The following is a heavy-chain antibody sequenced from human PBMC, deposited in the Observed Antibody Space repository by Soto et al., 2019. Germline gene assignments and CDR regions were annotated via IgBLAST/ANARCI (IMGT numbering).Heavy chain of an antibody. V-gene: IGHV3-30*18. CDR1: GFTFSSYG. D-gene: IGHD5-18*01. J-gene: IGHJ6*02. CDR2: ISYDGSNK. Sequence: QVQLVESGGGVVKPGRSLRLSCAASGFTFSSYGMHWVRQAPGKGLEWVAVISYDGSNKYYADSVKGRFTISRDNSKNAMYLQMNSLRAEDTAVYYCAKDASYDLIYYYYYDMDVWGQGTTVTVSS. CDR3: AKDASYDLIYYYYYDMDV.